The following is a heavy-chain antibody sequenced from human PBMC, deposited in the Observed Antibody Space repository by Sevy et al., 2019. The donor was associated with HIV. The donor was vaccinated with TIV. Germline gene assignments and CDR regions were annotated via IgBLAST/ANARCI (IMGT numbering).Heavy chain of an antibody. CDR1: GFRFGSHA. V-gene: IGHV3-23*01. Sequence: GGSLRLSCVVSGFRFGSHAMSWVRQAPGKGLEWVSSISGSGGETYYADSVKGRFTISRDKSKNTLYLQMNSLRAEDTAVYYCARVWGYYYGSGSYNGMDVWGQGTTVTVSS. CDR3: ARVWGYYYGSGSYNGMDV. CDR2: ISGSGGET. D-gene: IGHD3-10*01. J-gene: IGHJ6*02.